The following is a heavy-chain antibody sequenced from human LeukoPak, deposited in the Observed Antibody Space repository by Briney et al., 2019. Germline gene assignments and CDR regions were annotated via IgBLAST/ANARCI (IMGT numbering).Heavy chain of an antibody. Sequence: ASAKVSCKVSGYTLTELSMHWVRQAPGKGLEWMGGFDPEDGETIYAQKFQGRVTMTEDTSTDTAYMELSSLRSEDTAVYYCATRGELHQQHWFDPWGQGTLVTVSS. CDR2: FDPEDGET. D-gene: IGHD1-26*01. CDR1: GYTLTELS. J-gene: IGHJ5*02. CDR3: ATRGELHQQHWFDP. V-gene: IGHV1-24*01.